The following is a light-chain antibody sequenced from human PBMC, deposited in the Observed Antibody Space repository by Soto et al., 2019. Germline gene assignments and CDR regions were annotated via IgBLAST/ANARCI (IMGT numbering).Light chain of an antibody. Sequence: QSALTQPASLSGSPGQSITISCTGTSSDIGAYDYVSWFQQHPGRAPKLFIFEVNKRPSGVSNRFSASKSGNTASLTISGLQAEDEADYHCCSYAGRSTVICGGGTKVTVL. CDR3: CSYAGRSTVI. CDR2: EVN. J-gene: IGLJ2*01. V-gene: IGLV2-23*02. CDR1: SSDIGAYDY.